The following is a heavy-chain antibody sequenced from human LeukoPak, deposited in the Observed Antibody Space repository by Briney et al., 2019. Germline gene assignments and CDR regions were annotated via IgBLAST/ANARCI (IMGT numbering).Heavy chain of an antibody. V-gene: IGHV1-69*05. J-gene: IGHJ3*02. CDR1: GGTFSSYA. CDR3: ARVSYGGNSPGNAFDI. Sequence: SVKVSCKASGGTFSSYAISRVRQAPGQGLEWMGGIIPIFGTANYAQKFQGRVTITTDESTSTAYMELSSLRSEDTAVYYCARVSYGGNSPGNAFDIWGQGTMVTVSS. CDR2: IIPIFGTA. D-gene: IGHD4-23*01.